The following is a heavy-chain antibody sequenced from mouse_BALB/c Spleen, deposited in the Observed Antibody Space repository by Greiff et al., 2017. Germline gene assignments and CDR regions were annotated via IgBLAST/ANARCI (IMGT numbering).Heavy chain of an antibody. CDR3: TRRIHYSYYFDY. V-gene: IGHV1-5*01. Sequence: VQLQQSGTVLARPGASVKMSCKASGYTFTSYWMHWVKQRPGQGLEWIGAIYPGNSDTSYNQKFKGKAKLTAVTSTSTAYMELSSLTNEDSAVYYCTRRIHYSYYFDYWGQGTTLTVSS. J-gene: IGHJ2*01. D-gene: IGHD1-2*01. CDR1: GYTFTSYW. CDR2: IYPGNSDT.